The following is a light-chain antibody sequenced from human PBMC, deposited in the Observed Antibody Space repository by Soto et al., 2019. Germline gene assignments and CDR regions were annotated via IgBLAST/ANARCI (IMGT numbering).Light chain of an antibody. CDR3: QQLDSYPHT. J-gene: IGKJ2*01. Sequence: DIQLTQSPSFLSASVGDRVTITCRASQGISSYLAWYQQKPGKAPKLLIYAASTLQSGVPSRFSVSGSGTEFTLTIDSLQPEDFATYYCQQLDSYPHTFGQGTKLEIK. CDR1: QGISSY. CDR2: AAS. V-gene: IGKV1-9*01.